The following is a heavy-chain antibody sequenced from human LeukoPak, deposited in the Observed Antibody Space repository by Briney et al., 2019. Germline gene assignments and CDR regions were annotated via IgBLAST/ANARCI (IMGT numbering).Heavy chain of an antibody. CDR1: GHTFTGHC. V-gene: IGHV1-2*06. Sequence: ASVKVSCKASGHTFTGHCFYWVRQAPGQGLEWMGRINPNSGDTNYAQKFQGRVTMTGGTSTSTAYMELSRLGSDDTAVYFCGKDGWGTYPGFDSWAKGTLVPVSP. D-gene: IGHD3-10*01. J-gene: IGHJ4*02. CDR2: INPNSGDT. CDR3: GKDGWGTYPGFDS.